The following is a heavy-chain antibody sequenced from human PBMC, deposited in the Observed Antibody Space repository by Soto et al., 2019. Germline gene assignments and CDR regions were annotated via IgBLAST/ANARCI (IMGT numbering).Heavy chain of an antibody. CDR1: GNTFTYRY. Sequence: QMRLVQSGAEVKKTGSSLTVSCKALGNTFTYRYLHWVRQAPGQALEWMGWITPFSGDVHYAQKFQERVNITRDRSINTAYMQMSSLRSEDTAMYFCASGGAGSGPFTWELPDHYGQGTLVTVSS. J-gene: IGHJ4*02. CDR3: ASGGAGSGPFTWELPDH. D-gene: IGHD1-26*01. V-gene: IGHV1-45*02. CDR2: ITPFSGDV.